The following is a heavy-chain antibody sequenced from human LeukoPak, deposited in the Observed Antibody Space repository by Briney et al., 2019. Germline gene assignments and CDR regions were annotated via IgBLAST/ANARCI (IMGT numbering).Heavy chain of an antibody. Sequence: SETLSLTCTVSGGSISSYYWNWIRKPPGKGLEWIGYIYYSGSTTYNPSLKSRVTISLDTSKNQFSLKLSSVTAADTAVYYCARWWSCGGDCYLLDYWGQGTLVTVSS. V-gene: IGHV4-59*01. CDR3: ARWWSCGGDCYLLDY. J-gene: IGHJ4*02. CDR2: IYYSGST. D-gene: IGHD2-21*02. CDR1: GGSISSYY.